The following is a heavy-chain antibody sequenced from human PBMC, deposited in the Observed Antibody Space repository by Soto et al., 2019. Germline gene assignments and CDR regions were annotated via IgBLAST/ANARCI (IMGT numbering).Heavy chain of an antibody. J-gene: IGHJ3*02. D-gene: IGHD3-9*01. CDR3: ARGTPVLRYFDWSAGFDI. CDR2: IYYSGST. V-gene: IGHV4-39*07. CDR1: GGSISSSSYY. Sequence: KTSETLSLTCTVSGGSISSSSYYWGWIRQPPGKGLEWIGSIYYSGSTYYNPSLKSRVTISVDTSKNQFSLKLSSVTAADTAVYYCARGTPVLRYFDWSAGFDIWGQGTMVTVSS.